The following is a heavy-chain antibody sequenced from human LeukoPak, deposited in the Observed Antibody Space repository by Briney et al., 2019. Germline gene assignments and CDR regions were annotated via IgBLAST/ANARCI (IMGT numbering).Heavy chain of an antibody. CDR1: GFSFRSYA. D-gene: IGHD2-8*02. V-gene: IGHV3-23*01. J-gene: IGHJ4*02. CDR3: ARGLLGIDY. Sequence: GGSLRLSCAASGFSFRSYAMGWVRQAPGKGLEWVSALNGGSGSTYYADSVKGRFTISRDNSENTLYLQMNSLRAEDTAVYYCARGLLGIDYWGQGTLVTVSS. CDR2: LNGGSGST.